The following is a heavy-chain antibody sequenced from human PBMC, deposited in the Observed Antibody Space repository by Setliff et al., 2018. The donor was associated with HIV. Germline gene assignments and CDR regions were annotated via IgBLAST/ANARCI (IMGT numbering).Heavy chain of an antibody. V-gene: IGHV3-23*01. CDR2: ISGSGIST. Sequence: PGGSLRLSCAASGFTFSNYAMRWVRQAPGKGLAWVSGISGSGISTYNADSVKGRFTISRDNSNNTLYLQMNSLRAEDTAVYYCARAYNVYDYRSDSSGYDYWGQGTLVTVSS. J-gene: IGHJ4*02. CDR3: ARAYNVYDYRSDSSGYDY. D-gene: IGHD3-22*01. CDR1: GFTFSNYA.